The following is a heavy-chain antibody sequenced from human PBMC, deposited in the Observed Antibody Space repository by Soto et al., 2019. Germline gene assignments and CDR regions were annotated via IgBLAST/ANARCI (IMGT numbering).Heavy chain of an antibody. CDR1: GFTFSSQW. Sequence: GGSLRLSCTASGFTFSSQWLHWVRQAPGKGLMWISRILNDGTTTNYADSVMGRFTVSRDNAKKTMSLQMNNLRAEDTAVYYCATWRGGYTYGLDHWGQGTPVTVSS. D-gene: IGHD5-18*01. J-gene: IGHJ4*02. CDR2: ILNDGTTT. CDR3: ATWRGGYTYGLDH. V-gene: IGHV3-74*01.